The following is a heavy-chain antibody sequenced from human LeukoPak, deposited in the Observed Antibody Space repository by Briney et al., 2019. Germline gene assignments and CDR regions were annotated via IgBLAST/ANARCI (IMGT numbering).Heavy chain of an antibody. J-gene: IGHJ6*02. Sequence: ASVKVSCKASGYTFTSYDINWVRQATGQGLEWMGWMNPNSGNTNYAQKLQGRVTMTTDTSTSTAYMELRSLRSDDTAVYYCARDEGYCSGGSCYSYYGMDVWGQGTTVTVSS. CDR1: GYTFTSYD. CDR2: MNPNSGNT. CDR3: ARDEGYCSGGSCYSYYGMDV. D-gene: IGHD2-15*01. V-gene: IGHV1-18*01.